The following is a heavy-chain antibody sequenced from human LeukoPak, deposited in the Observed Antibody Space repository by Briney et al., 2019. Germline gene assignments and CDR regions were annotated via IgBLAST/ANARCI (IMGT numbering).Heavy chain of an antibody. CDR1: GYTFTSYY. V-gene: IGHV1-46*01. D-gene: IGHD5-18*01. CDR3: ARGSNRRGYSYGSNSFDY. J-gene: IGHJ4*02. CDR2: INPSGGST. Sequence: ASVKVSCKASGYTFTSYYMHWVRQAPGQGLGWMGIINPSGGSTSYAQKFQGRVTMTRDTSTSTVYMELSSLRSEDTAVYYCARGSNRRGYSYGSNSFDYWGQGTLVTVSS.